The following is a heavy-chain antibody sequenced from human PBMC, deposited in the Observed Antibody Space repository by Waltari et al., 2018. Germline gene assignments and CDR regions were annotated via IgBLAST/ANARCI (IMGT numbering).Heavy chain of an antibody. CDR2: ISPTGSDT. Sequence: EVQLVQSGAEVKKPGESLRISCKASGYNFITHWIAWVRQRPGEGLEWVGIISPTGSDTRYRPSFEAHLTLSVEKPLTTGHLDWRRLKGPDTAMYFCARRIAVTGNYGMDVWGQGTAVTVSS. D-gene: IGHD6-13*01. J-gene: IGHJ6*02. V-gene: IGHV5-51*01. CDR1: GYNFITHW. CDR3: ARRIAVTGNYGMDV.